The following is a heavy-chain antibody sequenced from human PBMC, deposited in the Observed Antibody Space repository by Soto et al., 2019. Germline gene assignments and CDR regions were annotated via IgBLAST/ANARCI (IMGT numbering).Heavy chain of an antibody. V-gene: IGHV3-30*18. CDR1: GFSFSTYG. CDR3: AKGFGTSWAFDS. CDR2: ISNDGSNK. Sequence: QVHLVESGGGVVQPGRSLRLSCAASGFSFSTYGMHWVRQAPGKGLEWVAFISNDGSNKYYADSVKGRFTISRDNSKNTLYLQITSRRAEDTAVYYCAKGFGTSWAFDSWGQGTLVTVSS. J-gene: IGHJ4*02. D-gene: IGHD3-16*01.